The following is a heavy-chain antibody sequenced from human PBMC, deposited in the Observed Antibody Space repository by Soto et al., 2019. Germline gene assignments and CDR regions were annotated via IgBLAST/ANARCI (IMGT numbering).Heavy chain of an antibody. J-gene: IGHJ6*02. CDR2: ISGSGGST. Sequence: GGSLRLSCAASGFTFSSYAMSWVRQAPGKGLEWVSAISGSGGSTYYADSVKGRFTISRDNSKNTLYLQRNSLRAEDTAVYYCAKDRPSRDCSGGSCRSSYYYGMDVWGQGTTVTVSS. D-gene: IGHD2-15*01. V-gene: IGHV3-23*01. CDR3: AKDRPSRDCSGGSCRSSYYYGMDV. CDR1: GFTFSSYA.